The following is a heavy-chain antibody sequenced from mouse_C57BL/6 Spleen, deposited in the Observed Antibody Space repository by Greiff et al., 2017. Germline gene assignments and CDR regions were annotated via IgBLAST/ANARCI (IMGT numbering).Heavy chain of an antibody. CDR2: INPDSSTI. D-gene: IGHD1-1*01. CDR3: ARHSYYYGSYWYFDV. CDR1: GVDFSRYW. V-gene: IGHV4-1*01. Sequence: CTASGVDFSRYWMSWVRRAPGKGLEWIGEINPDSSTINYAPSLKDKFIISRDNAKNTLYLQMSKVRSEDTALYYCARHSYYYGSYWYFDVWGTGTTVTVSS. J-gene: IGHJ1*03.